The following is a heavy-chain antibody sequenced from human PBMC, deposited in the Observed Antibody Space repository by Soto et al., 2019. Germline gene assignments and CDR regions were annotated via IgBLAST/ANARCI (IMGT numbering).Heavy chain of an antibody. Sequence: GGSLRLSCAASGFTFSSYGMHWVRQAPGKGLEWVAVISYDGSNKYYADSVKGRFTISRDNSKNTLYLQMNSLRAEDTAVYYCAKDLFATPEALAVAGTVGGFDYWGQGTLVTVSS. CDR3: AKDLFATPEALAVAGTVGGFDY. V-gene: IGHV3-30*18. CDR2: ISYDGSNK. J-gene: IGHJ4*02. CDR1: GFTFSSYG. D-gene: IGHD6-19*01.